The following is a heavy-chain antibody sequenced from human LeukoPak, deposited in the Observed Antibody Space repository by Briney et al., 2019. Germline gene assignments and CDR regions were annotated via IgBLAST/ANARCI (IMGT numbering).Heavy chain of an antibody. CDR1: GYTFTSYG. J-gene: IGHJ4*02. CDR3: ARGLMYYDSSGFGDY. Sequence: ASVKVSCKASGYTFTSYGISWVRQAPGQGLEWMGWISAYNGNTNYAQKLQGRVTMTTDTSTSTAYMELRSLRSDDTAVYYCARGLMYYDSSGFGDYWGQGTLVTVSS. CDR2: ISAYNGNT. V-gene: IGHV1-18*01. D-gene: IGHD3-22*01.